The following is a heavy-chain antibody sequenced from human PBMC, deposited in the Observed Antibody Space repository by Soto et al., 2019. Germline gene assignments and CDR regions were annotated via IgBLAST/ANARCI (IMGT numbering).Heavy chain of an antibody. Sequence: GGSLRLSCAASGFTFSSYAMRWVRQAPGKGLEWVSAISGSGGSTYYADSVKGRFTISRDNSKNTLYLQMNSLRAEDTAVYYCAKALTTVTTFLDFDYWGQGTLVTVSS. V-gene: IGHV3-23*01. D-gene: IGHD4-17*01. CDR3: AKALTTVTTFLDFDY. J-gene: IGHJ4*02. CDR2: ISGSGGST. CDR1: GFTFSSYA.